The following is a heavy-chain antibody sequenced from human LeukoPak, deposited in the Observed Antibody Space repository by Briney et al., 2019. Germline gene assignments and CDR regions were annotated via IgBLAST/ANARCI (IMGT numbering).Heavy chain of an antibody. V-gene: IGHV3-7*01. CDR2: IKADGSES. Sequence: GGSLRLSCAASGLTFSKYWMTWVRLAPGKGLQWLANIKADGSESYYVDSVKGRFTIYRDNARNSLYLQMDNLIVEDTAIYYCAREKFDNGEGGGYFDYWGRGPLVTVPS. D-gene: IGHD4-17*01. J-gene: IGHJ4*02. CDR3: AREKFDNGEGGGYFDY. CDR1: GLTFSKYW.